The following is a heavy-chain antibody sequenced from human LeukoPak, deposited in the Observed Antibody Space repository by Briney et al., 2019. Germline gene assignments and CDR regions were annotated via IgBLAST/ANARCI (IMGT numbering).Heavy chain of an antibody. D-gene: IGHD2-2*01. Sequence: QPGGSLRLSCAASGFTFSSYSMNWVRQAPGKGLEWVSYISSSSSTIYYADSVKGRFTISRDNAKNSLYLQMSSLRAEDTAVYYCARAIGGYCSSTSCSLYYFDYWGQGTLVTVSS. V-gene: IGHV3-48*01. J-gene: IGHJ4*02. CDR1: GFTFSSYS. CDR3: ARAIGGYCSSTSCSLYYFDY. CDR2: ISSSSSTI.